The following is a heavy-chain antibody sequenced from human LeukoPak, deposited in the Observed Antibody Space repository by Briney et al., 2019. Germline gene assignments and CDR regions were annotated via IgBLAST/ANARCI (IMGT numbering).Heavy chain of an antibody. CDR3: ARGWQEDSNSPFYYYYYMDV. V-gene: IGHV1-8*01. J-gene: IGHJ6*03. CDR2: MNPYSGNT. CDR1: GYTFTSYD. Sequence: ASVKVSCKASGYTFTSYDINWVRQATGQGHEWMGWMNPYSGNTGYAQKFQGRVTMTRNTSISTAYMELSSLRSEDTAVYYCARGWQEDSNSPFYYYYYMDVWGKGTTVTVSS. D-gene: IGHD6-13*01.